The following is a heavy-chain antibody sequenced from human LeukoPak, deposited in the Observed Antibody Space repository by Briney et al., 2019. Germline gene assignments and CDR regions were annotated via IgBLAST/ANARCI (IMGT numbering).Heavy chain of an antibody. Sequence: GGSLRLSCAASGFTFSSYSMNWVRQAPGKGLEWVSSISSSSSYIYYADSVKGRFTISRDNAKNSLYLQMNSLRAEDTAVYYCARVVTDTAMAWAFDIWGQGTMVTVSS. CDR1: GFTFSSYS. V-gene: IGHV3-21*01. J-gene: IGHJ3*02. CDR3: ARVVTDTAMAWAFDI. CDR2: ISSSSSYI. D-gene: IGHD5-18*01.